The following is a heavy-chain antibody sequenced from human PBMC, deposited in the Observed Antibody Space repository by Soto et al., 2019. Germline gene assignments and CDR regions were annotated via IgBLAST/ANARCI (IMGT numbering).Heavy chain of an antibody. Sequence: ASVKVSCKASGYTFTGYYMHWVRQAPGQGLEWMGWINPNSGGTNYAQKFQGRVTMTRDTSISTAYMELSRLRSDDTAVYYCARDGYYYDSSGYYYVFDYFDYWGQGTLVTAPQ. J-gene: IGHJ4*02. CDR3: ARDGYYYDSSGYYYVFDYFDY. V-gene: IGHV1-2*02. D-gene: IGHD3-22*01. CDR2: INPNSGGT. CDR1: GYTFTGYY.